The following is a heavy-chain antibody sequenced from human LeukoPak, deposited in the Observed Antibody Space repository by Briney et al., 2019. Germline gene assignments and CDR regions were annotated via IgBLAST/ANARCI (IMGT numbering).Heavy chain of an antibody. D-gene: IGHD1-1*01. J-gene: IGHJ3*02. V-gene: IGHV4-59*01. CDR1: GGSISSYY. Sequence: SETLSLTCTVSGGSISSYYWSWIRQPPGKGLEWIGYIYYSGSTNYNPSLKSRVTISVDTSKNQFSLKLSSVTAADTAVYYCAGSPAAVYNWNDGGYAFDIWGQGTMVTDSS. CDR2: IYYSGST. CDR3: AGSPAAVYNWNDGGYAFDI.